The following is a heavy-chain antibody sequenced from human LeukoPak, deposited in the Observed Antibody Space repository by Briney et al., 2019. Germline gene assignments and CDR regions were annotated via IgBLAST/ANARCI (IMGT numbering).Heavy chain of an antibody. Sequence: GESLQISCKGSGYSFTTYWIGWVRPMPGKGLEWMGIIYPGDSDTRYSPSFQGQVTISADKSISTAYLHWSSLKASDTAMYYCARREGSSWYGFDYWGQGTLVTVSS. V-gene: IGHV5-51*01. CDR1: GYSFTTYW. CDR2: IYPGDSDT. J-gene: IGHJ4*02. D-gene: IGHD6-13*01. CDR3: ARREGSSWYGFDY.